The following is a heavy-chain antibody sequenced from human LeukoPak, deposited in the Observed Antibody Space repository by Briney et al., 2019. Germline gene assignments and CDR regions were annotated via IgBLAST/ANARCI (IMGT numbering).Heavy chain of an antibody. D-gene: IGHD3-22*01. CDR1: GFTFSSYA. J-gene: IGHJ4*02. CDR2: ISGSGSNT. V-gene: IGHV3-23*01. Sequence: QPGGSLRLSCAVSGFTFSSYAMSWVRHAPGKGLEWVSAISGSGSNTYSADSVKGCFTISRDNPKNTLYLHMNSLRAEDTAVYYWSKDIGYDSSFEFEYWGQGTLVNVSS. CDR3: SKDIGYDSSFEFEY.